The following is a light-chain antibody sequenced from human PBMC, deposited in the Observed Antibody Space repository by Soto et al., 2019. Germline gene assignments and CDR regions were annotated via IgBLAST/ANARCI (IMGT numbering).Light chain of an antibody. Sequence: QSALTQPPSASGTPGQRVIISCSGSSSNIGSNVVNWYQQLPGTAPRLLIYRDDQRPSGVTDRFSGSRSGTTASLAISGLQSEDEAHYYCSAWDGSLNGDVFGTWTKLTVL. CDR2: RDD. J-gene: IGLJ1*01. CDR3: SAWDGSLNGDV. V-gene: IGLV1-44*01. CDR1: SSNIGSNV.